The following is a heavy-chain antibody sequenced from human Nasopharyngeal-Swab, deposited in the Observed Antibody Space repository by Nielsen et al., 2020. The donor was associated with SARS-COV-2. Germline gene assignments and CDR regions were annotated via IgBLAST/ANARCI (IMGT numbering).Heavy chain of an antibody. CDR3: AIGVVGGLVDS. D-gene: IGHD1-26*01. V-gene: IGHV4-59*08. CDR1: GGSISSYY. CDR2: FYYSGIT. Sequence: SETLSLTCTVSGGSISSYYWSWIRQSPGKGLEWSGYFYYSGITNYNPSLKSRVTILIDTSKNQFSLKMNSVTAADTAVYYCAIGVVGGLVDSWGQGTLVTVSS. J-gene: IGHJ4*02.